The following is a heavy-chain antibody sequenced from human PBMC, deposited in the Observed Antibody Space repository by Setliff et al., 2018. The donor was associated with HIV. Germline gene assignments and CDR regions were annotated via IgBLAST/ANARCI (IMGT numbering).Heavy chain of an antibody. J-gene: IGHJ4*02. Sequence: SGPTQVNPTQTLTLTCTFSGFSLSTSEVGVGWIRQPPGKDLEWLALLHWNDDKRYTPSLKSRLTITKDTSKNQVVLTMNNMDPVDTATYYCAHSTFVAAAGGFDYWGQGTLVTVSS. V-gene: IGHV2-5*01. D-gene: IGHD6-13*01. CDR3: AHSTFVAAAGGFDY. CDR2: LHWNDDK. CDR1: GFSLSTSEVG.